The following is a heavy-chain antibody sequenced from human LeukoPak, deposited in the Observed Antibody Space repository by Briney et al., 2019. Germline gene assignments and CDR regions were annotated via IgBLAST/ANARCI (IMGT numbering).Heavy chain of an antibody. Sequence: SETLSLTCTVSGGSISSSSYYWGWIRQPPGKGLEWIGSIYHSGSTYYNPSLKSRVTISVDTSKNQFSLKLSSVTAAETAVYYCAREGDTAFDYWGQGTLVTVSS. J-gene: IGHJ4*02. CDR3: AREGDTAFDY. D-gene: IGHD2-21*02. CDR1: GGSISSSSYY. V-gene: IGHV4-39*07. CDR2: IYHSGST.